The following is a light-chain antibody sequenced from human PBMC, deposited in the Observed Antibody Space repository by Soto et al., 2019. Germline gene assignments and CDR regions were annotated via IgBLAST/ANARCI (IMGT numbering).Light chain of an antibody. V-gene: IGLV2-14*03. CDR2: DVS. J-gene: IGLJ2*01. CDR1: SSYISSYNY. Sequence: QSALTQPASVSGSPRQSITISCTTSSSYISSYNYVSWYQQHTGKAPRLIIYDVSSRPSGISNRFSGSKSGNTVSLTISGLQAEDEADYFCSSYTISSTVVFGGGTKLTVL. CDR3: SSYTISSTVV.